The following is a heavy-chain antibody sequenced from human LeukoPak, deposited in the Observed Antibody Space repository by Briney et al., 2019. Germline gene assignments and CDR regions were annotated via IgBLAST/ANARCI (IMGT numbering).Heavy chain of an antibody. CDR2: ISSSSSYI. CDR1: GFTFSSYS. Sequence: GGSLRLSCAASGFTFSSYSMNWVRQAPGKGLEWVSSISSSSSYIYYADSVKGRFTISRDNAKNSLYLRMNSLRAEDTAVYYCARRIAVAAVSEFDYWGQGTLVTVSS. J-gene: IGHJ4*02. D-gene: IGHD6-19*01. V-gene: IGHV3-21*01. CDR3: ARRIAVAAVSEFDY.